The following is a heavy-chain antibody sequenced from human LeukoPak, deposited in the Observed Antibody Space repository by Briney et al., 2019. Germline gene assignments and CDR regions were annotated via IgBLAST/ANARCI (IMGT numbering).Heavy chain of an antibody. CDR3: ARVAYCSSTSCYSSFDY. V-gene: IGHV1-69*13. CDR2: IIPIFGTA. Sequence: ASVKVSCKASGGTFSSYAISWVRQAPGQGLEWMGGIIPIFGTANYAQKFQGRVTITADVSTSTAYMELSSLRSEDTAVYYCARVAYCSSTSCYSSFDYWGQGTLVTVSS. D-gene: IGHD2-2*02. CDR1: GGTFSSYA. J-gene: IGHJ4*02.